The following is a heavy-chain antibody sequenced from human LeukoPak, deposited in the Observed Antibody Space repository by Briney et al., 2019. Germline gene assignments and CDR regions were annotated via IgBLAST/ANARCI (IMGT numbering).Heavy chain of an antibody. J-gene: IGHJ5*02. CDR2: IYTSGST. Sequence: PSETLSLTCTVSGGSISSYYWSWIRQPAGKGLEWIGRIYTSGSTNYNPSLTSRVTMSVDTSKNQFSLKLSSVTAADTAVYYCARDRAGSIVVAFDPWGQGTLVTVSS. CDR1: GGSISSYY. CDR3: ARDRAGSIVVAFDP. D-gene: IGHD2-15*01. V-gene: IGHV4-4*07.